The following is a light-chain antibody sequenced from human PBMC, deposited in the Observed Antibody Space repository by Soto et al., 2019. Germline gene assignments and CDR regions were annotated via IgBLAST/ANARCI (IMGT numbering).Light chain of an antibody. CDR1: RSISTY. J-gene: IGKJ4*02. CDR3: RQRNNWPLT. Sequence: ETVLTQSPATLSLSPGERATLSCRASRSISTYLAWYQQKPGQAPRLLIYEALNRATGIPARFSGSGSGTDFTLTISSLEPEDFAVYYCRQRNNWPLTFGGGTKVEIK. CDR2: EAL. V-gene: IGKV3-11*01.